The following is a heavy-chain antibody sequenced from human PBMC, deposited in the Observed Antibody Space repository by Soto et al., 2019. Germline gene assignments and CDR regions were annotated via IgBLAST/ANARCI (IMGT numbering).Heavy chain of an antibody. CDR2: ISYDGSNK. V-gene: IGHV3-30-3*01. CDR3: AGGPDIVATIRHYYYGMDV. CDR1: GFTFSSYA. Sequence: PGGSLRLSCAASGFTFSSYAMHWVRQAPGKGLEWVAVISYDGSNKYYADSVKGRFTISRDNSKNTLYLQMNSLRAEDTAVYYCAGGPDIVATIRHYYYGMDVWGQGTTVTVSS. D-gene: IGHD5-12*01. J-gene: IGHJ6*02.